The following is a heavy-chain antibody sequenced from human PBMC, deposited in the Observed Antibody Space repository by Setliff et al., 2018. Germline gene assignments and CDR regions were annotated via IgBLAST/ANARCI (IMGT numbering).Heavy chain of an antibody. CDR1: GFTFSAYA. D-gene: IGHD2-8*02. V-gene: IGHV3-64*02. CDR3: ARDFSTGSSS. Sequence: LRLSCAASGFTFSAYALHWVRQAPVRGLEYVSAISNDGRRTYYTDSVKGRFTISRDNANNLLYLHMSSLRAEDTAVYYCARDFSTGSSSWGQGTLVTVSS. J-gene: IGHJ5*02. CDR2: ISNDGRRT.